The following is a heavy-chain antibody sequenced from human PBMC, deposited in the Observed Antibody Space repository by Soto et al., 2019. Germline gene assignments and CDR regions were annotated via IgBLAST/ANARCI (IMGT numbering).Heavy chain of an antibody. D-gene: IGHD3-22*01. CDR2: IGTAGDT. Sequence: TGGSLRLSCAASGFTFSSYDMHWVRQATGKGLEWVSAIGTAGDTYYPGSVKGRFTISRENAKNSLYLQMNSLRAGDTAVYYCARALFLRNYGMDVWGQGTTVTVSS. CDR3: ARALFLRNYGMDV. CDR1: GFTFSSYD. V-gene: IGHV3-13*04. J-gene: IGHJ6*02.